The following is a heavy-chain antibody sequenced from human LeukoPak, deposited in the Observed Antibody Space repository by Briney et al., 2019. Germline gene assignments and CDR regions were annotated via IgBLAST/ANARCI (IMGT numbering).Heavy chain of an antibody. Sequence: TGGSLRLSCAASGFTFSNYWMSWVRQAPGKGLEWVANIRQDGSEKYHVDSVKGRFTTSRDNAKNSLYLQMNSLRAEDTAVYYCARDPHTALNYYYMDVWGKGTTVSISS. V-gene: IGHV3-7*01. CDR3: ARDPHTALNYYYMDV. J-gene: IGHJ6*03. CDR1: GFTFSNYW. D-gene: IGHD5-18*01. CDR2: IRQDGSEK.